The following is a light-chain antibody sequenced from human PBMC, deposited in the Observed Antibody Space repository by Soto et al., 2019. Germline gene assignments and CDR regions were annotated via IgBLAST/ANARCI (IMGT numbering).Light chain of an antibody. CDR2: KAS. J-gene: IGKJ1*01. Sequence: DIQMTQSPSTLSGSVGDRVTITCRASQSISSWLAWYQQKPGKAPKLLIYKASTLKSGVPSSFSCSGSGSEFTLTISSLQPDDFATYYCQHYNSYSDSFGQGNKLELK. CDR3: QHYNSYSDS. CDR1: QSISSW. V-gene: IGKV1-5*03.